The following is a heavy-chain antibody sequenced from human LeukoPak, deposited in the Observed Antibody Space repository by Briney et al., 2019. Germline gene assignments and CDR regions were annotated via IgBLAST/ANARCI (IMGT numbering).Heavy chain of an antibody. Sequence: PGGSLRLSCAASGFTFTAYSMNWFRQAPGKGLEWVAVIWYDGSNKFYADSVKGRFTISRDNSKNTLYLQMNSLRAEDTAVYYCARETTTLDYWGQGTLVTVSS. D-gene: IGHD1-26*01. CDR1: GFTFTAYS. CDR3: ARETTTLDY. CDR2: IWYDGSNK. V-gene: IGHV3-33*08. J-gene: IGHJ4*02.